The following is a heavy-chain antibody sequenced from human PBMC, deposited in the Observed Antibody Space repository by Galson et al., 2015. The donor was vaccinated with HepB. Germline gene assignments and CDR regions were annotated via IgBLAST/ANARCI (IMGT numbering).Heavy chain of an antibody. J-gene: IGHJ4*02. CDR1: GGSISGYY. CDR3: AREGTTAFDY. Sequence: LTCTVSGGSISGYYWTWIRQPPGKGLEWIGYIYYSESVYYSGSTNYNPSLQSRVTILVDTSKNQFSLRLTSVTAADTAVYFCAREGTTAFDYWGQGTLVTVSS. V-gene: IGHV4-59*01. CDR2: IYYSESVYYSGST. D-gene: IGHD1-1*01.